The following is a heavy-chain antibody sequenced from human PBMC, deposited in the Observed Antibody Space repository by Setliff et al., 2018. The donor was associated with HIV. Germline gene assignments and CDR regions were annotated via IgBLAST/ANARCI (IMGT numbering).Heavy chain of an antibody. V-gene: IGHV2-5*02. D-gene: IGHD2-21*01. CDR1: GFSLSTSGVG. CDR2: IYWDDDV. Sequence: SGPTLVNPTQTLRLTCTFSGFSLSTSGVGVGWIRQPPGEGLEWLALIYWDDDVRYSPPLKNRLSISKDNSKNQVVLAMSNMDPVDTATYFCAHFTHFRDVYLDSWGPGILVTVSS. J-gene: IGHJ4*01. CDR3: AHFTHFRDVYLDS.